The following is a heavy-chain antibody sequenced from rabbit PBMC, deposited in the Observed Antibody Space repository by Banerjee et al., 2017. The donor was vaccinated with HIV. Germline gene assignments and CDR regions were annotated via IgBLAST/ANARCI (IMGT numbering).Heavy chain of an antibody. CDR3: ARDLVGVIGWNFYL. J-gene: IGHJ4*01. V-gene: IGHV1S45*01. D-gene: IGHD2-1*01. Sequence: QEQLEESGGSLVKPEGSLTLTCKASGISFSDRDVMSWVRQAPRKGLQWIACINASTGKPVYATWASGRFSISRTSSTTVTLHMTSLTAADRATYFCARDLVGVIGWNFYLWGQGTLVTVS. CDR1: GISFSDRDV. CDR2: INASTGKP.